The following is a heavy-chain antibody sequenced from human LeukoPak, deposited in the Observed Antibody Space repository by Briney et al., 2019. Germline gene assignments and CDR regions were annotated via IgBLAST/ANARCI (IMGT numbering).Heavy chain of an antibody. CDR3: VRNLAVAGTCFDS. Sequence: GGSLRHSCAASGFTFRNYWMSWVRQVPGTGLEWVANIKQDGSDRNYVTSVRGRFTISRDNAESSLYLQMNSLRAEDTAVYYCVRNLAVAGTCFDSWGQGTLVTVSS. V-gene: IGHV3-7*03. CDR2: IKQDGSDR. J-gene: IGHJ4*02. D-gene: IGHD6-19*01. CDR1: GFTFRNYW.